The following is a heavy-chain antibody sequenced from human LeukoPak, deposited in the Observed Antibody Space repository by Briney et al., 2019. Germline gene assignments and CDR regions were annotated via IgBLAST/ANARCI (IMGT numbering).Heavy chain of an antibody. Sequence: PGRSLRLSCAVSGLTFSNAWMSWIRQAPGKGLEWISYISSSSTYTNYADSVKDRFTISRDDAKNSLYLHMNSLRAEDTAVYYCARETFYSYDNWGQGTLVTVSS. CDR2: ISSSSTYT. CDR1: GLTFSNAW. D-gene: IGHD3-9*01. V-gene: IGHV3-11*05. CDR3: ARETFYSYDN. J-gene: IGHJ4*02.